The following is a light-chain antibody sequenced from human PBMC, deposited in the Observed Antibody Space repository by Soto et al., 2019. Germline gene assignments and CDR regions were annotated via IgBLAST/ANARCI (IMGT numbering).Light chain of an antibody. CDR3: QQLNNYPLT. V-gene: IGKV1-9*01. CDR2: GAS. CDR1: QDISSY. J-gene: IGKJ4*01. Sequence: IQLTQSPSSLSASVGDRVTITCRASQDISSYLAWYQQKPGKAPKLLIYGASILQSGVPSRFSGSGSGTDFTLTINSPQPEDFATYYCQQLNNYPLTFGGGTKVDIK.